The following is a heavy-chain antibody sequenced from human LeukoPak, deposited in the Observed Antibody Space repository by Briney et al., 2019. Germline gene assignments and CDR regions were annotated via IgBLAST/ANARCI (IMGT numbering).Heavy chain of an antibody. Sequence: SETLSLTCTVSGCSISSGDYYWIWIPQPPGQGLVWVMNIYHCGCTNYNPSRRSPITISDDTYQNHLSMKMSPVTDSDTALYYCARANYYDSSGYHFGNSGYDFDIWGQGTMVTVSS. CDR1: GCSISSGDYY. CDR3: ARANYYDSSGYHFGNSGYDFDI. CDR2: IYHCGCT. D-gene: IGHD3-22*01. J-gene: IGHJ3*02. V-gene: IGHV4-30-4*01.